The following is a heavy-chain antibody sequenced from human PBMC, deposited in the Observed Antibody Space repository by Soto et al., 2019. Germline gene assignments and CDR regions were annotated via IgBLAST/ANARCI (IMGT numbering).Heavy chain of an antibody. CDR1: GFTFSSYD. CDR3: AREGGYCNSTSCYDYGMDA. Sequence: PGGSLRLSCAASGFTFSSYDMNWVRQAPGKGLEWVSSISSSSSYIYYADSVKGRFTISRDNAKNSLYLQMNSLRAEDTAVYYCAREGGYCNSTSCYDYGMDAWGQGTTVTVSS. D-gene: IGHD2-2*01. J-gene: IGHJ6*02. V-gene: IGHV3-21*01. CDR2: ISSSSSYI.